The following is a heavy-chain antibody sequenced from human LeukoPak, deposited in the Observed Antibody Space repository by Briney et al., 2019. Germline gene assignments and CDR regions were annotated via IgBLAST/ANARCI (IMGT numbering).Heavy chain of an antibody. V-gene: IGHV3-64D*06. CDR2: ISANGGST. D-gene: IGHD6-13*01. CDR3: ASNSRGY. CDR1: GFIISDYA. J-gene: IGHJ4*02. Sequence: GGSLRLSCSAFGFIISDYAMHLVRQAPGKGLEYVSAISANGGSTYYADSVKGRFTISRDTSKNTLYLQMSSLRAEDTAMYYCASNSRGYWGQGTLVTVSS.